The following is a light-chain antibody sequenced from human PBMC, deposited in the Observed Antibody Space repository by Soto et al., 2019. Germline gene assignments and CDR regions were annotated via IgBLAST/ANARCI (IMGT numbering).Light chain of an antibody. CDR2: EVA. CDR3: SSYATSGTNVI. Sequence: QSALTQPASVSGSPGQSITISCTGTNSDDGAYPYVSWYQQHPGNAPKLLIYEVADRPSGVSDRFSGSKSGNTASLTISALQAEDEAVYYCSSYATSGTNVIFGGGTKVTVL. J-gene: IGLJ2*01. V-gene: IGLV2-14*03. CDR1: NSDDGAYPY.